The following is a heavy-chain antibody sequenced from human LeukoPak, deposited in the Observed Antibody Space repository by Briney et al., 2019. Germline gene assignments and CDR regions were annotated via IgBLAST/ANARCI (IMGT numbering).Heavy chain of an antibody. CDR2: IIPIFGTA. J-gene: IGHJ3*02. CDR3: AREYYYDSSGITGRAFDI. Sequence: SVKVSCKASGGTFSSYAISWVRQAPGQGLEWMGEIIPIFGTANYAQKFQGRVTITADESTSTAYMELSSLRSEDTAVYYCAREYYYDSSGITGRAFDIWGQGTMVTVSS. V-gene: IGHV1-69*13. D-gene: IGHD3-22*01. CDR1: GGTFSSYA.